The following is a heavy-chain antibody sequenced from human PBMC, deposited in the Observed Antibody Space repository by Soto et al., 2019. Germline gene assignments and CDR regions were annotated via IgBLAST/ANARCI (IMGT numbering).Heavy chain of an antibody. CDR3: ARHVGENWFDP. J-gene: IGHJ5*02. CDR2: IIPILGIA. Sequence: QVQLVQSGAEVKKPGSSVKVSCKASGGTFSSYTISWVRQAPGQGLEWMGRIIPILGIANYAQKFQGRVTITADKATSTAYMELSSLRSEDTAVFYCARHVGENWFDPWGQGTLVTVSS. CDR1: GGTFSSYT. D-gene: IGHD1-26*01. V-gene: IGHV1-69*02.